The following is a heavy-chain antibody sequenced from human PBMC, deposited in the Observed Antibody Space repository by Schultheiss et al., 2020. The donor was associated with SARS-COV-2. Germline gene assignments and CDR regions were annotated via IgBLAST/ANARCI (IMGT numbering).Heavy chain of an antibody. CDR3: ARFASDGY. CDR1: GFTFSSYA. CDR2: ISYDGSNK. D-gene: IGHD5-24*01. Sequence: GESLKISCAASGFTFSSYAMHWVRQAPGKGLEWVAVISYDGSNKYYADSVKGRFTISRDNSKNTLYLQMNSLRAEDTAVYYCARFASDGYWGQGTLVTVSS. V-gene: IGHV3-30-3*01. J-gene: IGHJ4*02.